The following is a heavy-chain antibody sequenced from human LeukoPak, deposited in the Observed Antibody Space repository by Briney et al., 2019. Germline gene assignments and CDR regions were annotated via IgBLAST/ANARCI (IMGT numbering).Heavy chain of an antibody. CDR1: GYTFTGYY. CDR2: INPNSGGT. J-gene: IGHJ5*02. V-gene: IGHV1-2*02. CDR3: ARDYYGSGRSFDP. D-gene: IGHD3-10*01. Sequence: ASVKVSCKASGYTFTGYYMHWVRQAPGQGLEWMGWINPNSGGTNYAQKFQGRVTMTRDTSISTAYMELSRLRSDDTVVYYCARDYYGSGRSFDPWGQGTLVTVSS.